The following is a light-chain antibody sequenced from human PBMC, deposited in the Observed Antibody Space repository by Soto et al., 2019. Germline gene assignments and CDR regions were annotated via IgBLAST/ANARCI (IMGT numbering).Light chain of an antibody. CDR2: GAS. CDR3: QQYNNWQT. CDR1: QSVSSN. J-gene: IGKJ1*01. Sequence: EIVMTQSPATLSVSPGERATLSCRASQSVSSNLAWYQQKPGQAPRLLIYGASTRATGIPARFSGSGSGTEFTLTICSLQSEDFAVYYCQQYNNWQTFGQGTKVEIK. V-gene: IGKV3-15*01.